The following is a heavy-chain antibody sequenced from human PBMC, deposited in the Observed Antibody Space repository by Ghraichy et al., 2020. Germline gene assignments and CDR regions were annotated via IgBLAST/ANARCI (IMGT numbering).Heavy chain of an antibody. D-gene: IGHD2-15*01. CDR3: ARGRYCSGGSCYSKWGAFDI. J-gene: IGHJ3*02. CDR2: IIPIFGTA. V-gene: IGHV1-69*06. CDR1: GGTFSSYA. Sequence: SVKVSCKASGGTFSSYAISWVRQAPGQGLEWMGGIIPIFGTANYAQKFQGRVTITADKSTSTAYMELSSLRSEDTAVYYCARGRYCSGGSCYSKWGAFDIWGQGTMVTVSS.